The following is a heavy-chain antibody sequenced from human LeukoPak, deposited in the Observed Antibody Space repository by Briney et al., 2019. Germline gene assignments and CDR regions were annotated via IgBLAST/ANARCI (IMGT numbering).Heavy chain of an antibody. J-gene: IGHJ4*02. CDR1: GFTFTSYW. CDR2: INSDGSST. Sequence: GGSLRLSCAASGFTFTSYWMHWVRKAPGQGLVCVSRINSDGSSTSYADSVQGRFTSSRDNAKNTLYLEVDSLRSEDTAVYYCAREPGGRGYDLGFDYWGGGTLVTVSS. D-gene: IGHD5-12*01. CDR3: AREPGGRGYDLGFDY. V-gene: IGHV3-74*01.